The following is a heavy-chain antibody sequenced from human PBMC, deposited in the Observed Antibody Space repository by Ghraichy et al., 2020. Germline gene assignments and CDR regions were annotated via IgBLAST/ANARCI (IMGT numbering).Heavy chain of an antibody. V-gene: IGHV4-38-2*01. J-gene: IGHJ4*02. CDR2: IYHSGST. CDR1: GYSISSGYY. CDR3: ARAGAPMATTVTYVDY. D-gene: IGHD4-17*01. Sequence: SETLSLTCAVSGYSISSGYYWGWIRQPPGKGLEWIGSIYHSGSTYYNPSLKSRVTISVDTSKNQFSLKLSSVTAADTAVYYCARAGAPMATTVTYVDYWGQGTLVTVSS.